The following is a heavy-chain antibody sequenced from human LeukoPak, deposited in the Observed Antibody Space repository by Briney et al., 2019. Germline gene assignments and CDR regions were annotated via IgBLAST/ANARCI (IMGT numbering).Heavy chain of an antibody. D-gene: IGHD3-10*01. CDR3: ARDWALLWFGEFPHFDY. Sequence: ASVKVSCKASGYTFTGYYMHWVRQAPGQGLEWMGWINPNSGGTNYAQKFQGRVTMTRDTSISTAYMELSRLRSDDTAVYYSARDWALLWFGEFPHFDYWGQGTLVTVSS. J-gene: IGHJ4*02. CDR2: INPNSGGT. CDR1: GYTFTGYY. V-gene: IGHV1-2*02.